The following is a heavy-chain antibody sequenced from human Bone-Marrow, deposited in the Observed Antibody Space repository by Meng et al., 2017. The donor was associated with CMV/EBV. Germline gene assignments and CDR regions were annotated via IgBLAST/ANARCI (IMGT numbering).Heavy chain of an antibody. CDR3: ARHNPLPDH. V-gene: IGHV4-39*01. CDR2: ILYTGNA. J-gene: IGHJ4*02. CDR1: GGSLSSGSFY. Sequence: SETLSLTCTVSGGSLSSGSFYWGWIRQPPGKGLEWIGSILYTGNAYSNPSLKSRVTIFVDTSKNQFSLRLSSVTAADTVVYYCARHNPLPDHWGRGALVTVSS.